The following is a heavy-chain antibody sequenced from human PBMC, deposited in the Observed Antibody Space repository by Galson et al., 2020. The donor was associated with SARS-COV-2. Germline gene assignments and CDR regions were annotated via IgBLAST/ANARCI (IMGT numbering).Heavy chain of an antibody. J-gene: IGHJ4*02. CDR2: IYYTGST. Sequence: SETLSLTCTVSGDSISSGTYYWIWIRQHPGKGLEWIGYIYYTGSTYYNPSLKSPFSISVDTSKNQFSLKLSSVTAADTAVYYCARTQTSGWIRGVMLYFDCWGQGTLVTVSS. V-gene: IGHV4-31*01. CDR1: GDSISSGTYY. CDR3: ARTQTSGWIRGVMLYFDC. D-gene: IGHD3-10*01.